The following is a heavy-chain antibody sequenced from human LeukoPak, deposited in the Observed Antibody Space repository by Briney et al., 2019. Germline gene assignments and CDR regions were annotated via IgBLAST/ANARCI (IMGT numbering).Heavy chain of an antibody. CDR1: GYTFTSYA. CDR2: ISTNTGNP. CDR3: ARDPTRYRYGSGSYYPDY. V-gene: IGHV7-4-1*02. D-gene: IGHD3-10*01. J-gene: IGHJ4*02. Sequence: ASVKVSCTASGYTFTSYAMNWVRQAPGQGLEWMGWISTNTGNPTYAQGFTGRFVFSLDTSVSTAYLQISSLKAEDTAVYYCARDPTRYRYGSGSYYPDYWGQGTLVTVSS.